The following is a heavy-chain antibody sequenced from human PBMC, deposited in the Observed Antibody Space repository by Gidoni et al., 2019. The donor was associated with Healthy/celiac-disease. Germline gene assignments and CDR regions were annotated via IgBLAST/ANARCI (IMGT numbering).Heavy chain of an antibody. CDR1: GGSISNYY. D-gene: IGHD3-22*01. CDR2: IYTSGST. Sequence: QVQLQESGPGLVKPSETLSLTCTVSGGSISNYYWSWIRQPAGKGLEWIGRIYTSGSTNYNPSLKSRVTMSVDTSKNQFSLKLSSVTAADTAVYYCARDRITMIVVVGQDDPRTWYFDLWGRGTLVTVSS. J-gene: IGHJ2*01. V-gene: IGHV4-4*07. CDR3: ARDRITMIVVVGQDDPRTWYFDL.